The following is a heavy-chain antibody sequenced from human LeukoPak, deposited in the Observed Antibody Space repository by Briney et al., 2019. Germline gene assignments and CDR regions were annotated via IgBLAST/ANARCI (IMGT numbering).Heavy chain of an antibody. D-gene: IGHD3-3*01. CDR3: AREQSDTIFGVVSWFDP. Sequence: GGSLRLSCAASGFTFSSYWMHWVRQAPGKGLVWVSRINSDGSSTSYADSVKGRFTISRDNAKNTLYLQMNSLRAEDTAVYYCAREQSDTIFGVVSWFDPWGQGTLVTVSS. CDR2: INSDGSST. CDR1: GFTFSSYW. J-gene: IGHJ5*02. V-gene: IGHV3-74*01.